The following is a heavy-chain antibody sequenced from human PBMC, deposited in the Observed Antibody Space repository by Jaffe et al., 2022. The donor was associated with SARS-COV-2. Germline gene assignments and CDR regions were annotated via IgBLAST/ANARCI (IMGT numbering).Heavy chain of an antibody. Sequence: EVQLVESGGGLVQPGRSLRLSCAASGFTFDDYAMHWVRQAPGKGLEWVSGISWNSGSIGYADSVKGRFTISRDNAKNSLYLQMNSLRAEDTALYYCAKGGFGESLTDFDYWGQGTLVTVSS. J-gene: IGHJ4*02. V-gene: IGHV3-9*01. CDR1: GFTFDDYA. D-gene: IGHD3-10*01. CDR2: ISWNSGSI. CDR3: AKGGFGESLTDFDY.